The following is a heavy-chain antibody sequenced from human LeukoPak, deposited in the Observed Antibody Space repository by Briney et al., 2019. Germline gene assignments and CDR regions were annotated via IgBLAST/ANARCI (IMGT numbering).Heavy chain of an antibody. D-gene: IGHD3-16*01. CDR2: IYYSGST. CDR3: AVGATHYYMDV. Sequence: SETLSLTCTVSGGSIRGYYWSWVRQPPGKGLEWIAYIYYSGSTNYNPSFKSRVTISLDTSKNQFSLKLSSVTAADTAVYYCAVGATHYYMDVWGKGTTVTVSS. V-gene: IGHV4-59*08. CDR1: GGSIRGYY. J-gene: IGHJ6*03.